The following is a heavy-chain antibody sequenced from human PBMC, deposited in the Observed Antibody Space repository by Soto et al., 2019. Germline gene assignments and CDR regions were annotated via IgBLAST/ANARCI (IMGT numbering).Heavy chain of an antibody. CDR1: GGTFSSYA. Sequence: QVQLVQSGAEVKKPGSSVKVSCKASGGTFSSYAISWVRQAPGQGLEWMGGIIPIFGTANYAQKLQGRVTITADESTSTAYMELSSLRSEDTARYYCAGDRSVGYNWSYGAYDYWGQGTMVTVSS. V-gene: IGHV1-69*01. D-gene: IGHD1-7*01. CDR2: IIPIFGTA. CDR3: AGDRSVGYNWSYGAYDY. J-gene: IGHJ4*02.